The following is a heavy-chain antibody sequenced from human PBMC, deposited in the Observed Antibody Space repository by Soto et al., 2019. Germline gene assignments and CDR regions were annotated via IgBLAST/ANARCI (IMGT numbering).Heavy chain of an antibody. J-gene: IGHJ4*02. Sequence: SETLSLTCAVSGYSFSSGYYWGWIRQPPGKGLEWIGTIYHSGSTYYNPSLKSRVTISVDTSKNQFSLKLSSVTAADTAVYYCTRGSIAAAVLPFDYWGQGILVTVS. CDR3: TRGSIAAAVLPFDY. CDR2: IYHSGST. V-gene: IGHV4-38-2*01. D-gene: IGHD6-13*01. CDR1: GYSFSSGYY.